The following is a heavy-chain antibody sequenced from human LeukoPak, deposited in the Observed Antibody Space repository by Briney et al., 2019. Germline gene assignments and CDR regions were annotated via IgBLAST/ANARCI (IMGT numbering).Heavy chain of an antibody. V-gene: IGHV4-38-2*01. D-gene: IGHD3-9*01. J-gene: IGHJ4*02. CDR1: GGSFSGYY. CDR3: ARRYFDGNDY. Sequence: SETLSLTCAVYGGSFSGYYLGWIRQPPGKGLEWIGSIYHSGSTYYNPSLKSRVTISVDTSKNQFSLKLSSVTAADTAVYYCARRYFDGNDYWGQGTLVTVSS. CDR2: IYHSGST.